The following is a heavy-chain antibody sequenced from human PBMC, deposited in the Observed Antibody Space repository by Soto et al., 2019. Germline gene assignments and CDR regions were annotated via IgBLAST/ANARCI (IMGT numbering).Heavy chain of an antibody. V-gene: IGHV4-61*01. Sequence: QVQLPESGPGLVRPSETLSLTCTVAGDSVSSSNYYWSWIRQSHVKGLEWIVYIFYSGSTNYNPSLKSRVTISVDTSKNQFSLKLKSVTAADTAVYYCARDVTTCGSHPPESTWGQGNLVTVA. J-gene: IGHJ5*02. CDR1: GDSVSSSNYY. CDR3: ARDVTTCGSHPPEST. D-gene: IGHD2-21*01. CDR2: IFYSGST.